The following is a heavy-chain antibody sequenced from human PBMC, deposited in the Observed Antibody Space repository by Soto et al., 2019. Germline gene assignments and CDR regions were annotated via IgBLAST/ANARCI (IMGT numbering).Heavy chain of an antibody. J-gene: IGHJ4*02. CDR2: VSGYIIDT. D-gene: IGHD3-16*02. Sequence: ASVKVSCKASGYSFTNYGISWVRQAPGQGLEWMGWVSGYIIDTIYVQKFQGRVIMTTDTSTSTAYMELRSLTDDDTAVYFCARAPRIVPAASGIRDFDYWGQGTQVTVSS. V-gene: IGHV1-18*01. CDR3: ARAPRIVPAASGIRDFDY. CDR1: GYSFTNYG.